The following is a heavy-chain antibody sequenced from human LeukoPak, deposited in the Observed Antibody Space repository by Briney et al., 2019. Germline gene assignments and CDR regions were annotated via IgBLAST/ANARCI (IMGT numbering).Heavy chain of an antibody. CDR3: ARRRVAGTRYYGMDV. CDR1: GGSVSSSIYH. J-gene: IGHJ6*02. CDR2: IYYSGST. D-gene: IGHD6-19*01. Sequence: SETLSLTCTVSGGSVSSSIYHWFWIRQPPGKGLEWIGYIYYSGSTNYNPSLKSRVTISVDTSKNQFSLKLSSVTAADTAVYYCARRRVAGTRYYGMDVWGQGTTVTVSS. V-gene: IGHV4-61*01.